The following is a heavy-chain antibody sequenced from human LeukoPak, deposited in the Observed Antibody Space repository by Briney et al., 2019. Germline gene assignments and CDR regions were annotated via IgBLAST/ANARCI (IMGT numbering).Heavy chain of an antibody. CDR2: IYYSGST. V-gene: IGHV4-30-4*01. J-gene: IGHJ4*02. Sequence: SETLSLTCTVSGGSISSGDYYWSWIRQPPGKGLEWIGYIYYSGSTYYNPSLKSRVTISVDTSKNQFSLKLSSVTAADTAVYYCATYLWFGPPYYFDYWGQGTLVTVSS. CDR1: GGSISSGDYY. CDR3: ATYLWFGPPYYFDY. D-gene: IGHD3-10*01.